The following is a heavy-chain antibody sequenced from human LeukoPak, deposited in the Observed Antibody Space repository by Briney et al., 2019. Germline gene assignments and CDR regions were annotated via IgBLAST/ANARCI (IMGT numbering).Heavy chain of an antibody. CDR2: ISAFNGNT. J-gene: IGHJ5*02. CDR1: GYTFTSYG. V-gene: IGHV1-18*01. CDR3: AREKYYYDSSGGVDP. D-gene: IGHD3-22*01. Sequence: ASVKVSCKASGYTFTSYGISWVRQAPGQGLEWMGWISAFNGNTNYAQKLQGRVTMTTDTSTSTAYMELRSLRSDDTAVYYCAREKYYYDSSGGVDPWGQGTLVTVSS.